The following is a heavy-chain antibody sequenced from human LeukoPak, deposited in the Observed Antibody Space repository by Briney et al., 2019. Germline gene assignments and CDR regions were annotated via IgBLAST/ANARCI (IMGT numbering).Heavy chain of an antibody. V-gene: IGHV3-21*01. Sequence: PGRSLRLSCAASGFTFSSYGIHWVRQAPGKGLEWVSFMSSSGSYIYYADSVKGRFTVSRDNAKNSLSLQMNSLRAEDTAVYYCARDLTTSMAYYFDCWGQGTLVTVSS. CDR2: MSSSGSYI. CDR1: GFTFSSYG. CDR3: ARDLTTSMAYYFDC. D-gene: IGHD5-18*01. J-gene: IGHJ4*02.